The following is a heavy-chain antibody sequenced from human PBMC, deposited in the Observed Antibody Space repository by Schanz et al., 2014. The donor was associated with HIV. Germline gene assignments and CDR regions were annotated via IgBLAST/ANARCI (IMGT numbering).Heavy chain of an antibody. V-gene: IGHV1-2*02. CDR1: GYSFSDYY. CDR2: MNPNSGVT. J-gene: IGHJ3*02. D-gene: IGHD2-2*01. CDR3: ARDRGSISWMGRAFDI. Sequence: QVQLVQSGAEVKKPGASVKVSCKASGYSFSDYYIHWVRQAPGQGLEWMGWMNPNSGVTEDAQKFQGRVTMTRDTAISTAYMEVSRLSSDDTAVYYCARDRGSISWMGRAFDIWGQGTMVTVSS.